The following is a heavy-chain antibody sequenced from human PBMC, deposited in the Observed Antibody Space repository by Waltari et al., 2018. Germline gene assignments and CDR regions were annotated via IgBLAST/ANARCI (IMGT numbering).Heavy chain of an antibody. CDR2: IYHSGTT. J-gene: IGHJ4*02. Sequence: QVQLQESGPGLVKPSGTLSLTCTVSGYSLSSGQYCGWIRQPPGKGLEWIVSIYHSGTTYYNPSLNSRVTISVDTSKNQFSLKLSSVTAADTAVYYCARDLDLGYSSGGGDYWGQGTLVTVSS. V-gene: IGHV4-38-2*02. CDR3: ARDLDLGYSSGGGDY. D-gene: IGHD6-19*01. CDR1: GYSLSSGQY.